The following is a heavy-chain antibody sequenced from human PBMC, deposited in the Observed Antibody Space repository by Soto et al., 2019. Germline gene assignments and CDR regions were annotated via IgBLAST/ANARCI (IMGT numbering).Heavy chain of an antibody. D-gene: IGHD2-15*01. CDR3: AKRRGAGGHFDY. CDR2: VSIGGST. CDR1: GFTFSSYA. Sequence: GGSLRLSCAASGFTFSSYAMGRVRQGPGKGLEWVAVVSIGGSTHYADSVGGRFTISRDNSKNTLSLQMNSLTAEDTAVYFCAKRRGAGGHFDYWGQGALVTVSS. J-gene: IGHJ4*02. V-gene: IGHV3-23*01.